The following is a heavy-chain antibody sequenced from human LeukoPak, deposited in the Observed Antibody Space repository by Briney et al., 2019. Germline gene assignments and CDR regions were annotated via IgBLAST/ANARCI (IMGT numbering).Heavy chain of an antibody. Sequence: GGSLRLSCAASGFTVSSNYMSWVRQAPGKGLEWVSVIYSGGSTYYADSVKGRFTISRDNSKNTLYLQMNSLGAEDTAVYYCAKSEMTTVTDFDYWGQGTLVTVSS. CDR2: IYSGGST. CDR1: GFTVSSNY. D-gene: IGHD4-17*01. J-gene: IGHJ4*02. CDR3: AKSEMTTVTDFDY. V-gene: IGHV3-53*01.